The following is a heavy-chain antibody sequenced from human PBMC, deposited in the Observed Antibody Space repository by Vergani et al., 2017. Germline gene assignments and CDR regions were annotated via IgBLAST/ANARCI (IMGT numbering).Heavy chain of an antibody. Sequence: EVQLVQSGAEVKKPGESLKISCKGSGYSFTSYWIGWVRQMPGKGLEWMGIIYPGDSGTRYSPSFQGQVTISADKSISTAYLQWSSLKASDTAMYYCAGHDSTDFWSGYYYFDYWGQGTLVTVSS. V-gene: IGHV5-51*01. CDR2: IYPGDSGT. J-gene: IGHJ4*02. D-gene: IGHD3-3*01. CDR1: GYSFTSYW. CDR3: AGHDSTDFWSGYYYFDY.